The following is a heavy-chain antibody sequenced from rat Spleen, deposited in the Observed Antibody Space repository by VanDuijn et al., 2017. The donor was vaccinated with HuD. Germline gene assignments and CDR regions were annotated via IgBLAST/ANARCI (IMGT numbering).Heavy chain of an antibody. D-gene: IGHD1-3*01. CDR1: GYSITSNY. CDR2: ISYSGST. CDR3: AKTTVAYYYVMDA. V-gene: IGHV3-1*01. J-gene: IGHJ4*01. Sequence: EVQLQESGPGLVKPSQSLSLTCSVTGYSITSNYWGWIRKFPGNKMEWMAYISYSGSTGFNPSLKSRISITRDTSKNQFFLQVNSVTTEDTATYYCAKTTVAYYYVMDAWGQGASVTVSS.